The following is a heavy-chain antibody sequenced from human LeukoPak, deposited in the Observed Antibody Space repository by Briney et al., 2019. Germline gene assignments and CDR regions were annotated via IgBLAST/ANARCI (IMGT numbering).Heavy chain of an antibody. J-gene: IGHJ4*02. Sequence: PSETLSLTCTVSGGSISSSSCCWGWIRQPPGKGLEWIGSISYTGTTYYNPSLKSRVTISVDTSKNQFSLKLSSVTAADTAVYYCARDTSYLHLEMATMGIDYWGQGTLVTVSS. V-gene: IGHV4-39*07. CDR3: ARDTSYLHLEMATMGIDY. CDR1: GGSISSSSCC. D-gene: IGHD5-24*01. CDR2: ISYTGTT.